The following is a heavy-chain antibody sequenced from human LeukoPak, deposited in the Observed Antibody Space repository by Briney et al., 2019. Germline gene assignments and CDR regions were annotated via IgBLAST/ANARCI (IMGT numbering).Heavy chain of an antibody. CDR2: ISLRGDST. V-gene: IGHV3-23*01. CDR3: AKHLHQGSYHDSYCGMDV. J-gene: IGHJ6*02. D-gene: IGHD1-14*01. Sequence: GGTLRLTCSASGGSFSSYAMSWFRQVPGKGFEWHSGISLRGDSTYCAASVKRRFTFSRAKSRNTLYLQRNSLRADDTALYYCAKHLHQGSYHDSYCGMDVWGQATTVTVPS. CDR1: GGSFSSYA.